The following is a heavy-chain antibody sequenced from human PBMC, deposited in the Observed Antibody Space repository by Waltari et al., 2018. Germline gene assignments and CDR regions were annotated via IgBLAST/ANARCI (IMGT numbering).Heavy chain of an antibody. D-gene: IGHD3-3*01. J-gene: IGHJ4*02. V-gene: IGHV3-30*03. Sequence: QVVLVESGGDVVQPGTSLRLSCVASGFMFSNSGMHWVRQTPGRGLEWVAGISFDGVNELYAESVKGRFTISRDNAKNSLYLQMNSLRAEDTALYYCVRHGFWNFDFWGQGTLVTVSS. CDR1: GFMFSNSG. CDR3: VRHGFWNFDF. CDR2: ISFDGVNE.